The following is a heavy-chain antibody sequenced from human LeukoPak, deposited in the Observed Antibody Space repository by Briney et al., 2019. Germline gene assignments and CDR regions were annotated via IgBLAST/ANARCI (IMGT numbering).Heavy chain of an antibody. D-gene: IGHD6-19*01. CDR3: TRASYISGWVVNS. CDR1: GFTFSVST. Sequence: GGSLRLSCAASGFTFSVSTIHWVRQASGKGLEWIGRIQGEINSYATAYVASVKGRFTISRDDSESTAYLQMNSLKTEDTAVYYCTRASYISGWVVNSWGEGTLVTVSS. J-gene: IGHJ4*02. V-gene: IGHV3-73*01. CDR2: IQGEINSYAT.